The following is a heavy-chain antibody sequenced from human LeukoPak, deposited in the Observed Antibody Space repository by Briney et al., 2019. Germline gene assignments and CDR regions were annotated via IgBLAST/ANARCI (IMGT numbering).Heavy chain of an antibody. Sequence: GGSLRLSCAASGFTFSSYWMSWVRPAPGKGLEWVANIKGDGSEKWYADSVKGRFTISRDNAQSSVHLQMNSLRAEDTAVYHCARDEYRSRWLHPWGQGTLVTVTS. V-gene: IGHV3-7*01. CDR3: ARDEYRSRWLHP. J-gene: IGHJ5*02. CDR2: IKGDGSEK. D-gene: IGHD5-24*01. CDR1: GFTFSSYW.